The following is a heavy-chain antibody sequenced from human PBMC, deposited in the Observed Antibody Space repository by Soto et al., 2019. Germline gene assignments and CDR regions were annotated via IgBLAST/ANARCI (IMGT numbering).Heavy chain of an antibody. V-gene: IGHV1-69*02. Sequence: GASVKVSCKASGGTFSSYTISWVRQAPGQGLEWMGRIIPILGIANYAQKFQGRVTITADKSTSTAYMELSSLRSEDTAVYYCASAWMEYYFDYWGQGTLVTVSS. J-gene: IGHJ4*02. CDR3: ASAWMEYYFDY. D-gene: IGHD3-3*01. CDR2: IIPILGIA. CDR1: GGTFSSYT.